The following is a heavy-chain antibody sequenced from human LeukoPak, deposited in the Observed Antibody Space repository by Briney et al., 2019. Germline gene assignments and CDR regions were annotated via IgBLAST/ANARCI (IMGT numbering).Heavy chain of an antibody. V-gene: IGHV4-59*12. Sequence: SETLSLTCTVSGGSISSYYWSWIRQPPGKGLEWIGYIHFSGSTNYNPSLKSRVTISVDTSKNQFSLKLSSVTAADTAVYYCARGSRCSGGSCPNRGYYYYYMDVWGKGTTVTVSS. J-gene: IGHJ6*03. CDR3: ARGSRCSGGSCPNRGYYYYYMDV. CDR2: IHFSGST. D-gene: IGHD2-15*01. CDR1: GGSISSYY.